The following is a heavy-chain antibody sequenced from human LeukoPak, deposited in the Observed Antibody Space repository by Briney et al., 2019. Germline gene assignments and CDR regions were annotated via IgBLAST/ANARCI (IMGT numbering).Heavy chain of an antibody. CDR1: GYTFTGYY. V-gene: IGHV1-2*02. J-gene: IGHJ6*04. D-gene: IGHD3-16*01. CDR2: INPNSGGT. Sequence: GASVKVSCKASGYTFTGYYMHWVRQAPGQGLEWMGWINPNSGGTNYAQKLQGRVTMTRDTSISTAYMELSRLRSDDTAVYYCARVWMRQLLRLGEFPTAFDIWGKGTTVTVSS. CDR3: ARVWMRQLLRLGEFPTAFDI.